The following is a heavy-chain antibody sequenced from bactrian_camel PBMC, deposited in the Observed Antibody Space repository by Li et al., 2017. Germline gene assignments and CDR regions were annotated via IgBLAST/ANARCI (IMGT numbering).Heavy chain of an antibody. V-gene: IGHV3S54*01. J-gene: IGHJ4*01. D-gene: IGHD4*01. CDR1: QAAYSFYS. Sequence: HVQLVESGGGSVQAGGSLRLSCAASAWQAAYSFYSMGWFRQVPGKEREGVAAISRRGDFTLYADSVKGRFFISRDNGKNTLYLQMNSLKPEDTAMYYCARAQSGGLSSLLVSSIRGQGTQVTVS. CDR2: ISRRGDFT. CDR3: ARAQSGGLSSLLVSSI.